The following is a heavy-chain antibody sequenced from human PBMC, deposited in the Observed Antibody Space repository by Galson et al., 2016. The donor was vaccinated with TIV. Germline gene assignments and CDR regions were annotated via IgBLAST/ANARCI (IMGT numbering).Heavy chain of an antibody. CDR1: GFTLSSFG. D-gene: IGHD4-23*01. Sequence: SLRLSCAASGFTLSSFGMHWVRQAPGKGLEWVALIWYDGTNTYYADSVKGRFTISRDNSKNTLYVQMNSLRAEDTAVYYCARAPDYGGNFRGTGETHSYYFHYWGQGTLVTVSS. CDR2: IWYDGTNT. V-gene: IGHV3-33*01. CDR3: ARAPDYGGNFRGTGETHSYYFHY. J-gene: IGHJ4*02.